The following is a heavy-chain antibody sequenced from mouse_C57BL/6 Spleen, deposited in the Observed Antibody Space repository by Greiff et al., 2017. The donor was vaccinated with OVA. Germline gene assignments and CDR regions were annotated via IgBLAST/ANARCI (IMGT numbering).Heavy chain of an antibody. Sequence: VQLQQPGAELVRPGSSVKLSCKASGYTFTSYWMHWVKQRPIKGLEWIGNIDPSDSETPYNQKFKDKATLTVDKSSSTAYMQLSSLTSEDAAVYYCARGDWYFDVWGTGTTVTVSS. J-gene: IGHJ1*03. V-gene: IGHV1-52*01. CDR1: GYTFTSYW. CDR3: ARGDWYFDV. CDR2: IDPSDSET.